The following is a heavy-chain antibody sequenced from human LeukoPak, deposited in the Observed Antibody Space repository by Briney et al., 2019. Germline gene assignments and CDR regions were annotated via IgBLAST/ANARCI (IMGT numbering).Heavy chain of an antibody. CDR3: GRDFRDSLDY. Sequence: ASVKVSCKASGYTFTGCYMHWVRQAPGQGLEWMGWINPDSGGTNFAQKFQGRVTITRDTSISTAYMELSRLRSDDTAVYYCGRDFRDSLDYWGQGTLVTVSS. J-gene: IGHJ4*02. CDR2: INPDSGGT. CDR1: GYTFTGCY. V-gene: IGHV1-2*02.